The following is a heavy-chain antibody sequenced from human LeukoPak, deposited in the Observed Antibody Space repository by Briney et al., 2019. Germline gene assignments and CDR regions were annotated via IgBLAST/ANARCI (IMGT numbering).Heavy chain of an antibody. Sequence: GGSLGLSCAASGFTVSSNYMSWVRQAPGKGLEWVSVIYSGGSTYYADSVKGRFTISRDNSKNTLYLQMNSLRAEDTAVYYCARGKSVAADAFDIWGQGTMVTVSS. V-gene: IGHV3-53*01. J-gene: IGHJ3*02. CDR1: GFTVSSNY. CDR2: IYSGGST. CDR3: ARGKSVAADAFDI. D-gene: IGHD6-19*01.